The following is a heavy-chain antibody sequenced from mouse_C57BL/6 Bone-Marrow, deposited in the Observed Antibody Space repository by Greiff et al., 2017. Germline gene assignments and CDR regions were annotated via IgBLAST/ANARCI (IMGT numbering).Heavy chain of an antibody. Sequence: VQLQQSGTVLARPGASVKMSCKTSGYTFTSYWMHWVKQRPGQGLEWIGAMYPGNSDTSYNQKFKGKAKLTAVTSASTAYMELSSLTNEDSAVYYCTRRGNYYGSPAWFAYWGQGTLVTVSA. CDR1: GYTFTSYW. CDR2: MYPGNSDT. V-gene: IGHV1-5*01. J-gene: IGHJ3*01. CDR3: TRRGNYYGSPAWFAY. D-gene: IGHD1-1*01.